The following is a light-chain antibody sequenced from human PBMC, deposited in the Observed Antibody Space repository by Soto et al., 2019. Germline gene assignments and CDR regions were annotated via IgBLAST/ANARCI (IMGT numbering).Light chain of an antibody. CDR3: QQSYSTPIT. V-gene: IGKV1-39*01. CDR2: AAF. CDR1: QNIINY. J-gene: IGKJ5*01. Sequence: DIQMTQSPSSLSASVGDRVTITCRASQNIINYLNWYQQKPGEAPKLLMYAAFSLQSGAPSRFSGSGSGTDFTLTIRSLQPEDFATYYCQQSYSTPITFGQGTRLEIK.